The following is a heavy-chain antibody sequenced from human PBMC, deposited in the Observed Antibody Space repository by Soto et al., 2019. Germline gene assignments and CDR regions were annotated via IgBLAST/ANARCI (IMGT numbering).Heavy chain of an antibody. Sequence: VVSLRISCAASGFTVSSNYMSWVRQAPGKGLEWVSVIYSGGSTYYADSVKGRFTISRDNSKNTLYLQMNSLRAEDTAVYYCARDTAIEYSSSSGARGYYYYYGMDVWGQGTTVTVSS. CDR1: GFTVSSNY. J-gene: IGHJ6*02. CDR3: ARDTAIEYSSSSGARGYYYYYGMDV. D-gene: IGHD6-6*01. V-gene: IGHV3-53*01. CDR2: IYSGGST.